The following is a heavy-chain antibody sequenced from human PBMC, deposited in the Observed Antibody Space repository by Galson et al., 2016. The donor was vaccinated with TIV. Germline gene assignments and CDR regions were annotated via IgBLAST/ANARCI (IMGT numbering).Heavy chain of an antibody. D-gene: IGHD6-19*01. J-gene: IGHJ4*02. CDR2: FIPMLRLT. CDR1: GGSFSSYS. CDR3: ARQWQSYFFDY. V-gene: IGHV1-69*02. Sequence: SVKVSCKASGGSFSSYSFNWVRQAPGQGLEWMGRFIPMLRLTNYAERFQGRVTITADKSTNTVYMELSSLRSEDTAVYYSARQWQSYFFDYWGQGTLVTVSS.